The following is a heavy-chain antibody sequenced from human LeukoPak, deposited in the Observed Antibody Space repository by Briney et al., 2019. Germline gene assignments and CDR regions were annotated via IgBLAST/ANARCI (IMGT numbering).Heavy chain of an antibody. CDR3: ARPGTYCGGDRYSPLDY. J-gene: IGHJ4*02. V-gene: IGHV5-51*01. Sequence: GESLKISCKGSGYSFTSYWIGWVRQMPGKGLEWMGIIYPGDSDTRYSPSFQGQVTISADKSISTAYLQWSSLKASDTAMYYCARPGTYCGGDRYSPLDYWGQGTLVTVSS. CDR2: IYPGDSDT. CDR1: GYSFTSYW. D-gene: IGHD2-21*02.